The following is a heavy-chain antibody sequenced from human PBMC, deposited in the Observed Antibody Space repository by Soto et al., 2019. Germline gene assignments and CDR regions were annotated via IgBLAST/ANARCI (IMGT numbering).Heavy chain of an antibody. Sequence: PGGSLRLSCAASGFTFSSYSYSMNWARQAPGKGLEWVSSISSSSSYIYYADSVKGRFTISRDNAKNSLYLQMNSLRAEDTAVYYCARDFFDSSGYYFGYYFDYWGQGTLVTVSS. CDR2: ISSSSSYI. V-gene: IGHV3-21*01. J-gene: IGHJ4*02. CDR1: GFTFSSYSYS. CDR3: ARDFFDSSGYYFGYYFDY. D-gene: IGHD3-22*01.